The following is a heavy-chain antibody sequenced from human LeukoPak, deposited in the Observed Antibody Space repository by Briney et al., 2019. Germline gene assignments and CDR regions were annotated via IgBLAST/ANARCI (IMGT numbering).Heavy chain of an antibody. V-gene: IGHV4-34*01. CDR3: ARDSFYFDGRDYYSWFDP. CDR1: GGSFSGYY. D-gene: IGHD3-22*01. Sequence: KPSETLSLTCAVYGGSFSGYYWSWIRQPPGKGLEWIGEINHSGSTNYNPSLKSRVTISVDTSKNQFSLKLSSVTAADTAVYYCARDSFYFDGRDYYSWFDPWGQGTLVTVSS. CDR2: INHSGST. J-gene: IGHJ5*02.